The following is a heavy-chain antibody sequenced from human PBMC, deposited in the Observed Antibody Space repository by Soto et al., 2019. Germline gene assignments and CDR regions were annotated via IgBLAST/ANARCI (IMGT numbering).Heavy chain of an antibody. CDR2: ISYDGSNK. V-gene: IGHV3-30-3*01. J-gene: IGHJ4*02. CDR1: GFTFSSYA. Sequence: QVQLVESGGGVVQPGRSLRLSCAASGFTFSSYAMHWVRQAPGKGLEWVAVISYDGSNKYYADSVKGRFTISRDNSKNTLYLQLNSLRAEDTAVHYFARDPMGRYFGSGSYYFDYWGQGTLVTVSS. D-gene: IGHD3-10*01. CDR3: ARDPMGRYFGSGSYYFDY.